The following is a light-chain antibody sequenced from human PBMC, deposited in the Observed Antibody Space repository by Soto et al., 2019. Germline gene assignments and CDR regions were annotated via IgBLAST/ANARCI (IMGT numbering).Light chain of an antibody. CDR3: QNYNSAPVT. V-gene: IGKV1-27*01. J-gene: IGKJ5*01. Sequence: DIQMTQSPSSLSASVGDRVTITCRASQDIANYLAWYQQKPGKVPKLLIYIASTLQSGVPSRFSGSGSGTDFSLTINSLQPDDVAIYYCQNYNSAPVTFGQGTRLEIK. CDR1: QDIANY. CDR2: IAS.